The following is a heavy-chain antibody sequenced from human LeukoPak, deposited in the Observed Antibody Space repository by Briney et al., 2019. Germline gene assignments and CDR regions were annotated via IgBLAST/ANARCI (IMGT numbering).Heavy chain of an antibody. Sequence: PGGSLRLSCAASGFTFSDYYMSWIRQALGKGLEWVSYISSSGSTIYYADSVKGRFTISRDNAKNSLYLQMNSLRAEDTAVYYCARDTPDYYDSSGSGLDYWGQGTLVTVSS. J-gene: IGHJ4*02. V-gene: IGHV3-11*01. CDR2: ISSSGSTI. CDR3: ARDTPDYYDSSGSGLDY. D-gene: IGHD3-22*01. CDR1: GFTFSDYY.